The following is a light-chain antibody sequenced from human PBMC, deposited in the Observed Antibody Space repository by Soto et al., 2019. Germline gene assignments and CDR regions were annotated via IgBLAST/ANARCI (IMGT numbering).Light chain of an antibody. CDR3: AAWDDSLSGRV. CDR2: RNN. Sequence: QSVLTQSPSASGTPGQRVIIACSGSSSNIGSNYVYWYQQLPGTAPKLLIYRNNQRPSGVPDRFSGSKSGTSASLAISGLRSEDEADYYCAAWDDSLSGRVFGGGTKLTVL. J-gene: IGLJ3*02. CDR1: SSNIGSNY. V-gene: IGLV1-47*01.